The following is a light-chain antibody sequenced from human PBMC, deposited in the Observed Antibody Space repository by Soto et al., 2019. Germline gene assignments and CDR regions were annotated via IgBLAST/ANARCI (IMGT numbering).Light chain of an antibody. Sequence: QSVLAQPRSVSGSPGQSVTISCTGTSSDVGGYNYVSWYQQHPGKAPKLMIYDVSKRPSGVPDRFSGSKSGNTASLTISGLQAEDEADSYCCSYAGVDYVFGTGTKVTVL. CDR2: DVS. CDR1: SSDVGGYNY. V-gene: IGLV2-11*01. CDR3: CSYAGVDYV. J-gene: IGLJ1*01.